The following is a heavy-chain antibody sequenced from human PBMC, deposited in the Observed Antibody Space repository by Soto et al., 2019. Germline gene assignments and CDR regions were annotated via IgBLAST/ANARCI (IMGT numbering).Heavy chain of an antibody. J-gene: IGHJ5*02. D-gene: IGHD3-3*01. CDR3: ARIWSGYYSPLSFDP. CDR1: GGTFSNFA. V-gene: IGHV1-69*06. CDR2: IIPIFGTA. Sequence: SSVKVSCKESGGTFSNFAISWVRQAPGQGLEWMGGIIPIFGTAKYAQKFQGRVTITADKSTSTAYMELSSLRSEDTAVYYCARIWSGYYSPLSFDPWGQGTLVTVSS.